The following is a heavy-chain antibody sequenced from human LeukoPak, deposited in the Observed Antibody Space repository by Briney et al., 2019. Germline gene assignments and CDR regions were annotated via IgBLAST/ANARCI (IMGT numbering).Heavy chain of an antibody. Sequence: SETLSLTCTVSGGSISSYYWNWVRQPPGKGLEWIGYIYYSGSTNYNPSLKSRVTISVDTSKNQFSLKLSSVTAADTAVYYCARHDFRRGSDEYYFDYWGQGTLVTVSS. CDR2: IYYSGST. CDR1: GGSISSYY. CDR3: ARHDFRRGSDEYYFDY. J-gene: IGHJ4*02. V-gene: IGHV4-59*08. D-gene: IGHD3-3*01.